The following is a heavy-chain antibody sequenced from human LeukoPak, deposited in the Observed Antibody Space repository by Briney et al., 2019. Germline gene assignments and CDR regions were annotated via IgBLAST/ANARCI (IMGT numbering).Heavy chain of an antibody. CDR3: ARDNYDSSGYYFD. V-gene: IGHV3-48*03. D-gene: IGHD3-22*01. CDR1: GFTFSSYE. J-gene: IGHJ4*02. Sequence: GGSLRLSCAASGFTFSSYEMNWVRQAPGKGLEWASYIGSSGSTTHYADSVKGRFTISRDNAKKSLYLQMNSLRAEDTAVYYCARDNYDSSGYYFDWGQGTLVTVS. CDR2: IGSSGSTT.